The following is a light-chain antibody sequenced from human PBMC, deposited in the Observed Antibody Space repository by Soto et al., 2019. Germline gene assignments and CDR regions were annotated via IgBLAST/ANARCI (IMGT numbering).Light chain of an antibody. V-gene: IGKV4-1*01. J-gene: IGKJ4*01. CDR3: HQYYSSPPT. CDR1: QSVLYSSNNKNY. CDR2: WAS. Sequence: DIVMTQSPDSLTVSLGERATINCKSSQSVLYSSNNKNYLAWYQQKPGQPPKLLIYWASTLESGVPDRFSGSGSGTDFTLTISSRQDEDVAIYYCHQYYSSPPTFGGGTKVEIK.